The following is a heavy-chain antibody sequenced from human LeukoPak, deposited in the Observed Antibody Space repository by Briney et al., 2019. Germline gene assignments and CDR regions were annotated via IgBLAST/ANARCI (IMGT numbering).Heavy chain of an antibody. CDR1: GGSISSYC. J-gene: IGHJ6*02. Sequence: SETLSLICTVSGGSISSYCWSWIRQPPGKGLEWIGYIYYSGSTNYNPSLKSRVTISVDTSKNQFSLKLSSVTAADTAVYYCAGSGYDFPSYYYYYGMDVWAKGPRSPSP. CDR2: IYYSGST. V-gene: IGHV4-59*01. D-gene: IGHD5-12*01. CDR3: AGSGYDFPSYYYYYGMDV.